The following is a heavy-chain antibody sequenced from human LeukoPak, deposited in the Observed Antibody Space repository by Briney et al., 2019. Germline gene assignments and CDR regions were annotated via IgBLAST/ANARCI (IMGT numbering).Heavy chain of an antibody. Sequence: GGSLRLSGAVSGFTFSKYAINWVRQAPGKGRGWVSGISDSGGSTYYADSVKGRFTISRDNSKNTLYLQMNRLRAGDTAVYYCPDEGRDLPYYSRNVWGKGTTVTVSS. CDR2: ISDSGGST. V-gene: IGHV3-23*01. CDR3: PDEGRDLPYYSRNV. J-gene: IGHJ6*03. CDR1: GFTFSKYA.